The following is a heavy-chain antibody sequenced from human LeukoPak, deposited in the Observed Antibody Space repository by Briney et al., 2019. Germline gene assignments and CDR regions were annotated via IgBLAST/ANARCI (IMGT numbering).Heavy chain of an antibody. J-gene: IGHJ3*02. V-gene: IGHV3-30-3*01. CDR3: ARDRDYYDSSGPSRAFDI. CDR2: ISYDGSNK. CDR1: GFTFSSYA. Sequence: GGSLRLSCAASGFTFSSYAMHWVRQAPGKGLEWVAVISYDGSNKYYADSVKGRFTISRDNSKNTLYLQMNSLRAEDTAVYYCARDRDYYDSSGPSRAFDIWAKGQWSPSLQ. D-gene: IGHD3-22*01.